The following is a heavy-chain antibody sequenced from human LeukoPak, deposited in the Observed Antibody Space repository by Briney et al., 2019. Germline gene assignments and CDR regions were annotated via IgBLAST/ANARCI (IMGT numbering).Heavy chain of an antibody. CDR1: GFTFSSYG. D-gene: IGHD4-17*01. Sequence: GGSLRLSCAASGFTFSSYGMHRVRQAPGKGLEWVAVIWYDGSNKYYADSVKGRFTISRDNSKNTLYLQMNSLRAEDTAVYYCAREYGDFENWFDPWGQGTLVTVSS. V-gene: IGHV3-33*01. J-gene: IGHJ5*02. CDR3: AREYGDFENWFDP. CDR2: IWYDGSNK.